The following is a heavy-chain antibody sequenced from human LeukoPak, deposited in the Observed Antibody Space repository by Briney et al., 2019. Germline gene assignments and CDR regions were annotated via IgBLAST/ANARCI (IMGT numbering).Heavy chain of an antibody. CDR2: INPNSGGT. CDR3: ARDLVVPAARPYYYYGMDV. D-gene: IGHD2-2*02. V-gene: IGHV1-2*04. Sequence: ASVKVSCKASGDSFTTYAMNWVRQAPGQGLEWMGWINPNSGGTNYAQKFQGWVTMTRDTSISTAYMELSRLRSDDTAVYYCARDLVVPAARPYYYYGMDVWGQGTTVTVSS. J-gene: IGHJ6*02. CDR1: GDSFTTYA.